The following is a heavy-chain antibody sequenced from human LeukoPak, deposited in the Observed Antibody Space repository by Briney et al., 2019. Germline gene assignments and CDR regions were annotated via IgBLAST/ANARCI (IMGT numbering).Heavy chain of an antibody. CDR3: AKDKDYYGSGSYKEGAFDY. J-gene: IGHJ4*02. D-gene: IGHD3-10*01. CDR1: GFTFSSYA. Sequence: GGSLRLSCAASGFTFSSYAMSWVRQAPGKGLEWVSAISGSGGSTYYADSVKGRFTISRDNSKNTLYLQMNSLRAEDTAVYYCAKDKDYYGSGSYKEGAFDYWGQGTLVTVSS. CDR2: ISGSGGST. V-gene: IGHV3-23*01.